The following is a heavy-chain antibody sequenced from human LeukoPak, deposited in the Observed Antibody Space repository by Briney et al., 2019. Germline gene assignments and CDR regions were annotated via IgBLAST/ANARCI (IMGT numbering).Heavy chain of an antibody. J-gene: IGHJ6*02. Sequence: GASVKVSCKGSGYTFTGYYMHWVRQAPGQGLGWMGGINPNSGGTNYPQKFQSRVTMTRDKSISTDYMDLSRLRSDHTAVYYCARVRSKVVPGARGGYYYGMDVWGQGTTVTVSS. V-gene: IGHV1-2*02. CDR1: GYTFTGYY. CDR3: ARVRSKVVPGARGGYYYGMDV. D-gene: IGHD2-2*01. CDR2: INPNSGGT.